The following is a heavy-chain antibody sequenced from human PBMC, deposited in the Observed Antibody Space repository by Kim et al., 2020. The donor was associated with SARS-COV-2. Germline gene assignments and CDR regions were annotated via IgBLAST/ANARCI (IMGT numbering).Heavy chain of an antibody. V-gene: IGHV4-39*01. CDR3: ARGYDSNNGDDY. CDR1: GGSISSSDYY. D-gene: IGHD3-22*01. J-gene: IGHJ4*02. Sequence: SETLSLTCTVSGGSISSSDYYWGWIRQPPGKGLAWIGSIYNSGSTYYNPSLKSRVTISVDTSKNQFSLKLSSVTAADTAVYYCARGYDSNNGDDYWGQGTLVTVSS. CDR2: IYNSGST.